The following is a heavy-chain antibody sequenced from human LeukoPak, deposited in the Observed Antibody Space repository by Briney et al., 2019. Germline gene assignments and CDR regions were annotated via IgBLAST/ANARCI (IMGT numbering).Heavy chain of an antibody. Sequence: ASVKVSCKASGYTFTTYGINWVRQAPGQGLEWMGWINPNSGGTNYAQKFQGRVTMTRDTSISTAYMELSRLRSDDTAVYYCARDQDIVVVVAAKVYYYYGMDVWGQGTTVTVSS. CDR2: INPNSGGT. J-gene: IGHJ6*02. D-gene: IGHD2-15*01. V-gene: IGHV1-2*02. CDR3: ARDQDIVVVVAAKVYYYYGMDV. CDR1: GYTFTTYG.